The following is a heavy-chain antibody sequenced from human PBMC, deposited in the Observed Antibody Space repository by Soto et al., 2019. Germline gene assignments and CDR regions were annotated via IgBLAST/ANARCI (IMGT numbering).Heavy chain of an antibody. J-gene: IGHJ3*02. D-gene: IGHD3-3*02. V-gene: IGHV4-59*01. CDR3: ARDIRREAFDI. Sequence: PSETLSLTCTVSGGSISSDYWSWIRQPPGKGLEWITYISYSGPSNYNPSLNSRVTRSVDTSKIQFSLKLSSVTAADSAVYYCARDIRREAFDIWGQGTMVSVSS. CDR2: ISYSGPS. CDR1: GGSISSDY.